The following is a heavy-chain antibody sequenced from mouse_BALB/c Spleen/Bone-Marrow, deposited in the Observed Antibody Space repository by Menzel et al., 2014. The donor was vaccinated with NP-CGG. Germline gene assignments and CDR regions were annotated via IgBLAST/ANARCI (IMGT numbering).Heavy chain of an antibody. V-gene: IGHV1-31*01. J-gene: IGHJ3*01. CDR2: INPYNGGS. CDR3: AREGYGSSYGFAY. CDR1: GYSFAGYT. D-gene: IGHD1-1*01. Sequence: EVQGVESGPELVKPGASMKISCKASGYSFAGYTMNWVKQSHGKNLEWIGLINPYNGGSSYNQKFKGKATLTVGKSSSTAYMELLSLTSEDSAVYYCAREGYGSSYGFAYWGQGTLVTVSA.